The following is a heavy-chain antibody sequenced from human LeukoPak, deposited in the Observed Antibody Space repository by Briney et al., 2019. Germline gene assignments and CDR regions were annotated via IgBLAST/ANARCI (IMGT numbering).Heavy chain of an antibody. Sequence: GGSLRLSCAPSGFTFSSYPMHCVPQAPGKGLEWVAVISYDGSNKYYADSVKGRFTISRDNPKNTLYLQMNSLRAEDTAVYYCARDLGYSSSWYLASWGQGTLVTVSS. V-gene: IGHV3-30-3*01. CDR3: ARDLGYSSSWYLAS. CDR1: GFTFSSYP. CDR2: ISYDGSNK. D-gene: IGHD6-13*01. J-gene: IGHJ5*02.